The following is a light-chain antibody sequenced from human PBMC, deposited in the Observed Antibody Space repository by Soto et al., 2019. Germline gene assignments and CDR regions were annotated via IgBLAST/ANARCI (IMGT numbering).Light chain of an antibody. CDR2: AAS. V-gene: IGKV1-39*01. CDR1: HSIRSY. J-gene: IGKJ5*01. CDR3: QQSYSTPHT. Sequence: DIQMTQSPSSLSASXXXXXXXXXXASHSIRSYLNWYQQKPGQAPTLLIYAASSLQSGVPSRFSGSGSGTDFTLTISSLQPEDFATYYCQQSYSTPHTFGQGTRLE.